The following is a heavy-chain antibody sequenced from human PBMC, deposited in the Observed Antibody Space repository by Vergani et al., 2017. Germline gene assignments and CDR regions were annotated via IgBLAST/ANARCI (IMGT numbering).Heavy chain of an antibody. Sequence: QVQLVESGGGVVQPGRSLRLSCAASGFTFSSYAMHWVRQAPGKGLEWVAVISYDGSNKYYADSVKGRFTMSRDNSKNTLYLQMNSLRAEDTAVYYCARVHCSGGSCHDYFDYWGQGTLVTVSS. CDR3: ARVHCSGGSCHDYFDY. CDR2: ISYDGSNK. J-gene: IGHJ4*02. V-gene: IGHV3-30-3*01. CDR1: GFTFSSYA. D-gene: IGHD2-15*01.